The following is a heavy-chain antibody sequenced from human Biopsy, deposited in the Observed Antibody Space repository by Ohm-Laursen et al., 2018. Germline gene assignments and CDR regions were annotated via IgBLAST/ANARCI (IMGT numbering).Heavy chain of an antibody. D-gene: IGHD2/OR15-2a*01. J-gene: IGHJ3*01. V-gene: IGHV1-69*01. CDR1: GVTFDTYA. CDR3: AGGQRGPPIGVTVPRDAFDL. Sequence: SSVKVSCKASGVTFDTYAFGWVRQAPGQGLEWMGGRIPYFNTIYYARNFQDRAVITADRSARTTDMQLSGLRPDDTAVYYCAGGQRGPPIGVTVPRDAFDLWGPGTMVTVSP. CDR2: RIPYFNTI.